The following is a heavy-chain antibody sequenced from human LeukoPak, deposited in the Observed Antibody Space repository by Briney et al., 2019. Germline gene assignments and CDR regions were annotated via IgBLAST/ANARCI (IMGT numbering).Heavy chain of an antibody. D-gene: IGHD5-12*01. CDR1: GYTFTGYY. J-gene: IGHJ6*03. V-gene: IGHV1-8*03. Sequence: ASVKVSCKASGYTFTGYYMHWVRQAPGQGLEWMAYMNPNSGNTVFAQNFRDRLTITRSTSMSTAYMELSSLRSEDTAVYYCARDVWSGYDRFYYYYMDVWGKGTTVTVSS. CDR3: ARDVWSGYDRFYYYYMDV. CDR2: MNPNSGNT.